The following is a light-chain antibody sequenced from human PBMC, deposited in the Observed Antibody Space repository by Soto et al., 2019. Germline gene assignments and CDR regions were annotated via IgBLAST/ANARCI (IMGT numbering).Light chain of an antibody. CDR2: AAP. Sequence: DIQMTQSPSSLSASVGDRVTITCRASQSIRANLIGYKQKPGKAPKLLIYAAPSLQSGVPSRFSGSGSGTDFTLTISSLQPEDFATYYCQQSYSTPLTFGGGTKVEIK. J-gene: IGKJ4*01. CDR3: QQSYSTPLT. V-gene: IGKV1-39*01. CDR1: QSIRAN.